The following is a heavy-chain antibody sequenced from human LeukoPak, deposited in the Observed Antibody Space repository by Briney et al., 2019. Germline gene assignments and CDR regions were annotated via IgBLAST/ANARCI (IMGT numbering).Heavy chain of an antibody. V-gene: IGHV3-23*01. J-gene: IGHJ4*02. D-gene: IGHD5-24*01. Sequence: GGSLRLSCAASGFTFSSYAMSWVRQAPGKGLEWVSAISGSGGSTYYADSVKGRFTISRDNSKNTLYLQMNSLRAEDTAVYYCAKGGDGYRQFSYFDYWGQGTLVTVSS. CDR1: GFTFSSYA. CDR3: AKGGDGYRQFSYFDY. CDR2: ISGSGGST.